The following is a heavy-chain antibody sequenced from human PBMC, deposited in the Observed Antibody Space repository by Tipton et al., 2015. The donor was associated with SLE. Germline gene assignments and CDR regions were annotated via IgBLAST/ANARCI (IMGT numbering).Heavy chain of an antibody. V-gene: IGHV3-9*01. D-gene: IGHD1-26*01. J-gene: IGHJ4*02. CDR2: IGWNSGYI. CDR1: GFTFDDYA. Sequence: SLRLSCAASGFTFDDYAMHWVRQAPGKGLEWVSGIGWNSGYIGYADSVEGRFTISRDNAKNSLYLQMNSLRADDTAVYYCVRKVGADWGQGTLVTVSS. CDR3: VRKVGAD.